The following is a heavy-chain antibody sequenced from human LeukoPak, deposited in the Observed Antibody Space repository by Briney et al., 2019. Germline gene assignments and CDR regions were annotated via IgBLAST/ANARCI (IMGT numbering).Heavy chain of an antibody. CDR3: ARDDLGDYGYFDY. V-gene: IGHV3-7*01. CDR2: IKQDGSEK. CDR1: GFTISSYW. J-gene: IGHJ4*02. Sequence: GGSLRLSCAASGFTISSYWMSWVRQAPGKGLEWVANIKQDGSEKYYVDSVKGRFTISRDNAKNSLYLQMNSLRAEDTAVYYCARDDLGDYGYFDYWGQGTLVTVSS. D-gene: IGHD4-17*01.